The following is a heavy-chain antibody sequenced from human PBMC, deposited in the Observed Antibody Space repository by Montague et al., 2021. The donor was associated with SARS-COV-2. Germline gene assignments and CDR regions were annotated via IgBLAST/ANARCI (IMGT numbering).Heavy chain of an antibody. D-gene: IGHD3-10*01. CDR3: AHRGMIRGLIFDY. CDR1: GFSLRSDAEG. J-gene: IGHJ4*02. Sequence: PALVKPTQTLTLTCTFSGFSLRSDAEGVAWICQSPGQALEWLAVIYWNGDKRYSPSLQRRLTITKDTSENQVVLTMTNMDPVDTATYYCAHRGMIRGLIFDYWGQGTLVTVSS. V-gene: IGHV2-5*01. CDR2: IYWNGDK.